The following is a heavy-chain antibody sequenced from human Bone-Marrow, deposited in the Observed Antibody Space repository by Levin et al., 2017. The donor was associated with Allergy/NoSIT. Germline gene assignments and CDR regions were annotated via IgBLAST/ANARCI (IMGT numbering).Heavy chain of an antibody. V-gene: IGHV3-48*01. CDR1: GFTFSSYS. Sequence: PGGSLRLSCAASGFTFSSYSMNWVRQAPGKGLEWVSYISSSSSTIYYADSVKGRFTISRDNAKNSLYLQMNSLRAEDTAVYYCARDLKQWLAHGVAFDIWGQGTMVTVSS. D-gene: IGHD6-19*01. CDR2: ISSSSSTI. J-gene: IGHJ3*02. CDR3: ARDLKQWLAHGVAFDI.